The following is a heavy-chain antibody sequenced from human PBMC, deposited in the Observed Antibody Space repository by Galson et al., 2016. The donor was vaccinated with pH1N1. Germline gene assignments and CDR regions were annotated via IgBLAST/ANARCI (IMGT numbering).Heavy chain of an antibody. CDR2: ISLSSATI. CDR3: ARATHGDDFWSGYAFDF. CDR1: GFAFNYYN. J-gene: IGHJ4*02. V-gene: IGHV3-48*03. D-gene: IGHD3-3*01. Sequence: SLRLSCAASGFAFNYYNMNWVRLAPGRGLEWVSSISLSSATIKYADSVRGRFTVSRDNAKNTLYPQMNSLRAEDTAVYFCARATHGDDFWSGYAFDFWGQGTLITVSS.